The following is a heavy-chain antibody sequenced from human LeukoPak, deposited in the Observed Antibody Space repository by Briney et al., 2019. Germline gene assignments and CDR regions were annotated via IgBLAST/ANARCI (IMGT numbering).Heavy chain of an antibody. CDR3: ARVPGYS. D-gene: IGHD6-13*01. J-gene: IGHJ4*02. CDR2: IYSGGAT. Sequence: GGSLRLSCAASGFDVGRNYMTWVRQAPGKGLEWVSFIYSGGATYYADSVRGRFTISRDSSKNTLYLQMNSLRVEDTAVYYCARVPGYSWGQGTLVTVSS. CDR1: GFDVGRNY. V-gene: IGHV3-53*01.